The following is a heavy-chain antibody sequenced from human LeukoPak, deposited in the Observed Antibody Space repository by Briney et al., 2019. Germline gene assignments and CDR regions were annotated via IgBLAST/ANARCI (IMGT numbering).Heavy chain of an antibody. J-gene: IGHJ4*02. D-gene: IGHD6-13*01. CDR2: ISAYNGNT. V-gene: IGHV1-18*01. CDR3: ARDLWASSPNYFDY. CDR1: GYTFTSYG. Sequence: ASVTVSCKASGYTFTSYGISWVRQAPGQGLEWMGWISAYNGNTNYAQKLQGRVTMTIDTSTSTAYMELRSLRSDDTAVYYCARDLWASSPNYFDYWGQGTLVTVSS.